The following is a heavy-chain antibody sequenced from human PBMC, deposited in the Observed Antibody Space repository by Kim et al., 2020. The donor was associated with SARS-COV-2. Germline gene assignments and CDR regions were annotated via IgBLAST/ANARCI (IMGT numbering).Heavy chain of an antibody. CDR3: ARGVGGMLAIYYYYYMDV. J-gene: IGHJ6*03. Sequence: SETLSLTCTVSGGSISSGGYYWSWIRQHPGKGLEWIGYIYYSGSTNYNPSLKSRVTISVDTSKNQFSLKLSSVTAADTAVYYCARGVGGMLAIYYYYYMDVWGKGTTVTVSS. CDR2: IYYSGST. CDR1: GGSISSGGYY. V-gene: IGHV4-31*03. D-gene: IGHD5-18*01.